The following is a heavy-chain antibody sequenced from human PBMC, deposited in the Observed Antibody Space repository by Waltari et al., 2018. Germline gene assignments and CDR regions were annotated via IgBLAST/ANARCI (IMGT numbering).Heavy chain of an antibody. D-gene: IGHD1-26*01. CDR2: TYYRSKWYN. CDR3: ARDLDTPEVGATGGFDY. CDR1: GDSVSSNSAA. V-gene: IGHV6-1*01. J-gene: IGHJ4*02. Sequence: QVQLQQSGPGLVKPSQTLSLTCAISGDSVSSNSAAWNWIRQSPSKGLEWLGRTYYRSKWYNDYAVSVKSRITINPDTSKNQFSLQLNSVTPEDTAVYYCARDLDTPEVGATGGFDYWGQGTLVTVSS.